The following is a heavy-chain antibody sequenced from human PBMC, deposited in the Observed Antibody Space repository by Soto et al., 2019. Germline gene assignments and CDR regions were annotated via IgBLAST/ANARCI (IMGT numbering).Heavy chain of an antibody. CDR2: ITPSSGIT. V-gene: IGHV1-46*01. J-gene: IGHJ4*02. CDR3: ARALSTKTAPIDY. CDR1: GYTFTTYY. D-gene: IGHD2-21*02. Sequence: QVQLVQSGAEVKNPGASVKISCKASGYTFTTYYMHWLRQARGQGLEWMGIITPSSGITRYEQKLHDRVTMTRDTSTGTVYMELGILRSENTAFYYCARALSTKTAPIDYWGQGTLVTVSS.